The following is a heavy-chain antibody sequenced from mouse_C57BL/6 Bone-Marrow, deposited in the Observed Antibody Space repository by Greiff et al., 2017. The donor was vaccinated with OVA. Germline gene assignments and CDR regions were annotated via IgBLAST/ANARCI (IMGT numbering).Heavy chain of an antibody. CDR2: IYPRSGNT. J-gene: IGHJ3*01. CDR3: AREGGNYGFAY. V-gene: IGHV1-81*01. D-gene: IGHD2-1*01. Sequence: QVQLQQSGAELARPGASVKLSCKASGYTFTSYGISWVKQRTGQGLEWIGEIYPRSGNTYYNEKFKGKATLPADKSSSTAYMELRSLTSEDSAVYFCAREGGNYGFAYWGQGTLVTVSA. CDR1: GYTFTSYG.